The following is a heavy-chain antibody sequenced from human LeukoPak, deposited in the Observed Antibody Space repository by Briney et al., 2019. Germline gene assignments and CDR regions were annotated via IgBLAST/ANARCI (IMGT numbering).Heavy chain of an antibody. J-gene: IGHJ4*02. D-gene: IGHD3-10*01. Sequence: ASVKVSCKASGYTFTGYYMHWVRQAPGRGLEWMGWINPNSGGTNYAQKFQGRVTMTRDTSISTAYMELSRLRSDDTAVYYCASGTLRPIWFGELSGGWGQGTLVTVSS. CDR1: GYTFTGYY. CDR3: ASGTLRPIWFGELSGG. V-gene: IGHV1-2*02. CDR2: INPNSGGT.